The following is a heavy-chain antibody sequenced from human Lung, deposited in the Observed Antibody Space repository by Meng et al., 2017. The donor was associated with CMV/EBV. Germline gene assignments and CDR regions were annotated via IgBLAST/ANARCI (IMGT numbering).Heavy chain of an antibody. J-gene: IGHJ6*02. CDR1: GFSLSTSGMC. V-gene: IGHV2-70*20. CDR2: IDWDDDK. D-gene: IGHD4-17*01. CDR3: ARTYLCIYGDDEFSDYGMDV. Sequence: SGPTLVKPTQTLTLTCTFSGFSLSTSGMCVSWVRQPPGKALEWLAPIDWDDDKYYSTSLKTRLTISKDTSKNQVVLTMNNMDPVDTATYYCARTYLCIYGDDEFSDYGMDVWGQGTTVTVSS.